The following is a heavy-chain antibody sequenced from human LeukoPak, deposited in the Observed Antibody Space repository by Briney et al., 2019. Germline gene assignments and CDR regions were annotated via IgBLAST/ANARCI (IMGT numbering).Heavy chain of an antibody. D-gene: IGHD1-26*01. CDR3: ARIVGAFARQYYFDY. J-gene: IGHJ4*02. CDR2: ISAYNGNT. Sequence: ASVKVSCEASGYTFTSYGISWVRQAPGQGLEWMGWISAYNGNTNYAQKLQGRVTMTTDTSTSTAYMELRSLRSDDTAVYYCARIVGAFARQYYFDYWGQGTLVTVSS. V-gene: IGHV1-18*01. CDR1: GYTFTSYG.